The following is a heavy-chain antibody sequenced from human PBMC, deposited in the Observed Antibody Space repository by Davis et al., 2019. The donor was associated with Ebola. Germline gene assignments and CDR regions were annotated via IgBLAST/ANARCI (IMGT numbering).Heavy chain of an antibody. Sequence: SVQVSCKASGGTFSSYAISWVRQAPGQGLEWMGGIIPIFGTANYEQKFQGRVTITADKSTSTAYMELSSLRSEDTAVYYCARGCSGGSCYAWGYYYGMDVWGQGTTVTVSS. CDR3: ARGCSGGSCYAWGYYYGMDV. V-gene: IGHV1-69*06. J-gene: IGHJ6*02. CDR1: GGTFSSYA. D-gene: IGHD2-15*01. CDR2: IIPIFGTA.